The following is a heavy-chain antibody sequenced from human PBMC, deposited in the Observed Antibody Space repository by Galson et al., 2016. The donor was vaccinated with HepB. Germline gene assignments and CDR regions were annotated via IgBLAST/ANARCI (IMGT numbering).Heavy chain of an antibody. CDR3: ARDPDTSSKVDV. D-gene: IGHD5-18*01. J-gene: IGHJ6*02. CDR1: GFGFGDYY. Sequence: SLRLSCAASGFGFGDYYMSWIRQAPGKGLESIAYISSSGTVLYYAASAQGRFTISRDNAKKSLYLQMNSLRADDTGVYYCARDPDTSSKVDVWGHGTTVTVSS. CDR2: ISSSGTVL. V-gene: IGHV3-11*01.